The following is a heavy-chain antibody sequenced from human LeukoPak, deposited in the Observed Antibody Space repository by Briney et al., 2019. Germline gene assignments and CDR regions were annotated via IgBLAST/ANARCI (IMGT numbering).Heavy chain of an antibody. CDR2: INPNSGGT. CDR3: ARGAPAYCGGDCYRFDP. D-gene: IGHD2-21*02. V-gene: IGHV1-2*02. Sequence: ASVKVSCKASGYTFTGYYMHWVRQAPGQGLEWMGWINPNSGGTNYAQKFQGRVTMTRDTSISTAYMELSRLRSDDTAVYYCARGAPAYCGGDCYRFDPWGQGTLVTVSS. J-gene: IGHJ5*02. CDR1: GYTFTGYY.